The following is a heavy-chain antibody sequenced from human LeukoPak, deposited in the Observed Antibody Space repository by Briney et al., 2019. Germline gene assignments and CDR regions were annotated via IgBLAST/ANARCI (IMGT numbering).Heavy chain of an antibody. V-gene: IGHV3-23*01. CDR3: ARASYWGSYRTFDY. D-gene: IGHD3-16*02. Sequence: PGGSLRLSCAASGFTFSSYAMSWVRQAPGKGLEWVSAISGSGGSTYYADSVKGRFTISRDNSKNTLYLQMNSLRAEDTAVYYCARASYWGSYRTFDYWGQGTLVTVSS. CDR2: ISGSGGST. J-gene: IGHJ4*02. CDR1: GFTFSSYA.